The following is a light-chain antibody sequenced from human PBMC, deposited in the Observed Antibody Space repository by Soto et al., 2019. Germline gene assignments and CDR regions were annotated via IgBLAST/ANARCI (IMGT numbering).Light chain of an antibody. J-gene: IGKJ5*01. V-gene: IGKV3-15*01. CDR2: GAS. CDR1: QSISSN. CDR3: QQYNDWPPT. Sequence: EIVMTQSPATLSVSPGEGATLSCRASQSISSNLAWYQQKPGQAPRLLIYGASTRATGIPARFSGSGSGTEFTLTISSLQSEDFTVYDCQQYNDWPPTFGQGTRLEIK.